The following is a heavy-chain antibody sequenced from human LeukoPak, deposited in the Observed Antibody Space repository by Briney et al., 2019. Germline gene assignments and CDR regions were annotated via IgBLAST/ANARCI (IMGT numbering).Heavy chain of an antibody. CDR2: ISGSGDST. CDR1: GFTFSSFA. CDR3: AKQPGYCSTTSCLSFCDY. J-gene: IGHJ4*02. D-gene: IGHD2-2*01. Sequence: GGSLRLSCAASGFTFSSFAMGWVRQATGKGLEWVSGISGSGDSTYYADSVKGRFTISRDNSKNTLYLQMNSLRAEDTAVFYCAKQPGYCSTTSCLSFCDYWGQGTLVTVSS. V-gene: IGHV3-23*01.